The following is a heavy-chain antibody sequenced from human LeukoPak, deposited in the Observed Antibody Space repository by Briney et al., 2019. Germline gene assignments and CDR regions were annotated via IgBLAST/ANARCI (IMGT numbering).Heavy chain of an antibody. V-gene: IGHV3-48*01. D-gene: IGHD1-1*01. CDR1: GFTFSMSG. J-gene: IGHJ4*02. Sequence: GGSLRPSCAASGFTFSMSGMNWFRQAPGKGLEWVSYISSDTSTKYYADSVKGRFTISRDNAKNSLYLQMNSLRAEDTAVYYCARDHRYGGLFDYWGQGTLVTVSS. CDR2: ISSDTSTK. CDR3: ARDHRYGGLFDY.